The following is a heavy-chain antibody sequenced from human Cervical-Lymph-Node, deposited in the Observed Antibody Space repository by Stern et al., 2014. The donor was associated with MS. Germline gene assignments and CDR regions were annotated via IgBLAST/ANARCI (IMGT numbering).Heavy chain of an antibody. CDR2: ITPIFNSA. CDR3: AREVGSLAMDV. CDR1: GDSFTNYA. Sequence: VQLVESGAEVKKPGSSVKVSCKASGDSFTNYAISWLRQATGQGPEWMGGITPIFNSADYAQKFQGRLTITADKSRSKAYMELSSLTSEDTAVYYCAREVGSLAMDVWGQGTTVIVSS. V-gene: IGHV1-69*06. J-gene: IGHJ6*01. D-gene: IGHD1-1*01.